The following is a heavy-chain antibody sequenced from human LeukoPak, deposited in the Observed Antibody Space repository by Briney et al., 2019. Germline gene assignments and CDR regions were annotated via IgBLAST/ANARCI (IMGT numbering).Heavy chain of an antibody. CDR2: ISGSGGST. V-gene: IGHV3-23*01. D-gene: IGHD3-22*01. CDR3: AKELDTMIVVVRYYYYGMDV. Sequence: GGSLRLSCAASGFTFSSYAMSWVRQAPGKGLEWVSAISGSGGSTYYADSVKGRFTISRDNSKNTLYLQMNSLRAEDTAVYYCAKELDTMIVVVRYYYYGMDVWGQGTTVTVSS. CDR1: GFTFSSYA. J-gene: IGHJ6*02.